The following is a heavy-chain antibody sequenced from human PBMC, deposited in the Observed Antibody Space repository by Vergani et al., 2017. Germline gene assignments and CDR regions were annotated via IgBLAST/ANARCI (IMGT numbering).Heavy chain of an antibody. CDR2: IFSSGTT. D-gene: IGHD6-13*01. J-gene: IGHJ4*02. CDR1: GDSISTRSYA. CDR3: ARGSRAEGGSGPDK. V-gene: IGHV4-61*05. Sequence: QMQLQESGPGLVKPSETLSLSCTVSGDSISTRSYAWGWIRQPPGKTLEWIGEIFSSGTTNYNPSFKNRVTMSVDTSKNQFSLKLNSVTAADTAVYYCARGSRAEGGSGPDKWGQGTLVTVSS.